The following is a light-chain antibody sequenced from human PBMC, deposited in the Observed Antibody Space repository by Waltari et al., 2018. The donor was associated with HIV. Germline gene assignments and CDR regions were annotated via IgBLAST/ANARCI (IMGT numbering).Light chain of an antibody. CDR1: QDINNY. Sequence: DIQMTQSPSSLSASVGDRVTITCQASQDINNYLNWYQQRPGKAPRLLIYDASTLETGVPSRFNGSGSGTDFTFTVTSLQPEDSATCQHYNNYPLIFGGGTKVEIK. J-gene: IGKJ4*01. CDR3: QHYNNYPLI. V-gene: IGKV1-33*01. CDR2: DAS.